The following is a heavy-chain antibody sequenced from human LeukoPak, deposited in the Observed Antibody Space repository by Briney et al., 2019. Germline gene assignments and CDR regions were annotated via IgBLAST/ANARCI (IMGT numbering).Heavy chain of an antibody. J-gene: IGHJ6*02. CDR2: IWYDGSNK. V-gene: IGHV3-33*08. CDR1: GFTFSSYA. D-gene: IGHD6-19*01. CDR3: ARDRSVSSGWSQDGMDV. Sequence: GGSLRLSCAASGFTFSSYAMSWVRQAPGKGLEWVAVIWYDGSNKYYADSVKGRFTISRDNSKNTLYLQMNSLRAEDTAVYYCARDRSVSSGWSQDGMDVWGQGTTVTVSS.